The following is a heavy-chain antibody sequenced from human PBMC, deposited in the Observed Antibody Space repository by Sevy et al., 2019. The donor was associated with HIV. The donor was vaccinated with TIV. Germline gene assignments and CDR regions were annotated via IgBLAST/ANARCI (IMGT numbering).Heavy chain of an antibody. V-gene: IGHV1-2*06. D-gene: IGHD6-19*01. J-gene: IGHJ2*01. CDR2: ISPNSGGT. CDR3: ARDLAGTAGAYFDL. CDR1: GHTVTGYF. Sequence: ASVKVSCKTSGHTVTGYFIHWVRQAPGQGLEWMGRISPNSGGTKYAQYFQGRVTMTRDTSISTAYMELSRLRSDDTAFYYCARDLAGTAGAYFDLWGRGALVTVSS.